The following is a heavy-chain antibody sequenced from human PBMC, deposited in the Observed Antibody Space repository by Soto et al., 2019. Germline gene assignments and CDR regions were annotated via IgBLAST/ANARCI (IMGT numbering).Heavy chain of an antibody. J-gene: IGHJ3*02. D-gene: IGHD3-22*01. CDR1: GGSFSGYY. Sequence: ASETLSLTCAVYGGSFSGYYWSWIRQPPGKGLEWIGEINHSGSTNYNPSLKSRVTISVDTSKNQFSLKLSSVTAADTAVYYCARDLKESTMIVVVTEDDFHIWGQGTMVTV. CDR2: INHSGST. V-gene: IGHV4-34*01. CDR3: ARDLKESTMIVVVTEDDFHI.